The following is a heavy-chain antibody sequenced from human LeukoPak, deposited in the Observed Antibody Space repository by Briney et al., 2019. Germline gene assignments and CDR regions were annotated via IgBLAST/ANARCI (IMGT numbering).Heavy chain of an antibody. CDR2: IYYSGST. Sequence: SETLSLTCTVSGGSISSYYWSWIRQPPGKGLEWIGYIYYSGSTNYNPSLKSRVTILVDTSKNQFSLKLSSVTAAAPAVYHCAREIAAAPHVSPVHWGFAPWGQGTLVTVSS. V-gene: IGHV4-59*01. CDR1: GGSISSYY. J-gene: IGHJ5*02. D-gene: IGHD6-13*01. CDR3: AREIAAAPHVSPVHWGFAP.